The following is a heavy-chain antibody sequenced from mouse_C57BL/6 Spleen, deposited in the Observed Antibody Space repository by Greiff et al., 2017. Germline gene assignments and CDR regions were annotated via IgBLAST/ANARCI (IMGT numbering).Heavy chain of an antibody. V-gene: IGHV1-66*01. J-gene: IGHJ2*01. CDR1: GYSFTSYY. D-gene: IGHD1-1*01. Sequence: VQLQQSGPELVKPGASVKISCKASGYSFTSYYIHWVKQRPGQGLEWIGWIYPGSGNTKYNEKFKGKATLTADTSSSTAYMQLSSLTSEDSAVYYCARVTTVPFDYWGQGTTLTVSS. CDR2: IYPGSGNT. CDR3: ARVTTVPFDY.